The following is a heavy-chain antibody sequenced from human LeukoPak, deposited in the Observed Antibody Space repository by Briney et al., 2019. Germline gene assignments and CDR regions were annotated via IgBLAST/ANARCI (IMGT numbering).Heavy chain of an antibody. Sequence: PSETLSLTGTVSGGSISSYYWSWIRQPPGKGLEWIGYIYYSGSTNYNPSLKSRVTISVDTSKNQFSLKLSSVTAADTAVYYCARGTTGDYWGQGTLVTVSS. D-gene: IGHD4-4*01. J-gene: IGHJ4*02. V-gene: IGHV4-59*08. CDR3: ARGTTGDY. CDR1: GGSISSYY. CDR2: IYYSGST.